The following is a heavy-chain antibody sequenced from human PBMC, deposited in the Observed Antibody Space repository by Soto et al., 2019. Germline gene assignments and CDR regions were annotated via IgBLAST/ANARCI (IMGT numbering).Heavy chain of an antibody. V-gene: IGHV4-38-2*01. CDR3: ARHRRTGYSSSWYEIDPFDN. Sequence: SETLSLTCAVSGYSISSGYYWGWLRQPPGKGLEWIGSIYSSGSTYYNPSLTSRVPLFVDRSKNQFSLKLTSVTAADTAVYYCARHRRTGYSSSWYEIDPFDNWGQGTLVTVSS. J-gene: IGHJ4*02. CDR2: IYSSGST. D-gene: IGHD6-13*01. CDR1: GYSISSGYY.